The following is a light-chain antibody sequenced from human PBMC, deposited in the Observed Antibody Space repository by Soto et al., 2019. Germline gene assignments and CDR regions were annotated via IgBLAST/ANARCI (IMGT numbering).Light chain of an antibody. Sequence: QSVLTQSPSASASLGASVKLTYTLSSGHSTYAIAWHQQQPEKGPRYLMKINSDGSHSKGDGIPDRFSGSRSGAERSLTISSLQSEDEADYYCQTWGTGIRLFGGGTQLTVL. CDR3: QTWGTGIRL. V-gene: IGLV4-69*02. CDR1: SGHSTYA. J-gene: IGLJ3*02. CDR2: INSDGSH.